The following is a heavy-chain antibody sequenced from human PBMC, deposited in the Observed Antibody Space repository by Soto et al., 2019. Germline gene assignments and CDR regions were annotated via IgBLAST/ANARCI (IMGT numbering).Heavy chain of an antibody. Sequence: GESLKISCKGSGYSFSTSWIGWVRQMPGKGLEWMGSIYPGDSDTRYSPSFQGQVTISADKSINTAYLQWSSLKASDIAMYYCTRYSGTYSHAFDIWGQGTMVTVS. D-gene: IGHD1-26*01. CDR3: TRYSGTYSHAFDI. V-gene: IGHV5-51*01. J-gene: IGHJ3*02. CDR2: IYPGDSDT. CDR1: GYSFSTSW.